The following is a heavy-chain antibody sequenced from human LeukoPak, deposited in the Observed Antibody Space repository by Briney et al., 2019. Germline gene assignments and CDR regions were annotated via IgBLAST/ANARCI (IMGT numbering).Heavy chain of an antibody. CDR3: ARGGWYDFWSGYVYYFDY. V-gene: IGHV1-18*01. CDR1: GYTFTSYG. Sequence: ASVKVSCKASGYTFTSYGIIWVRQAPGQGLEWMGWISAYNGNTNYAQKLQGRVTMTTDTSTSTAYMELRSLRSDDTAVYYCARGGWYDFWSGYVYYFDYWGQGTLVTVSS. CDR2: ISAYNGNT. D-gene: IGHD3-3*01. J-gene: IGHJ4*02.